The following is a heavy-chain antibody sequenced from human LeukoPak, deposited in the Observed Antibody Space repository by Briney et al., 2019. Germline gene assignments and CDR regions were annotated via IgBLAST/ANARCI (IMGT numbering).Heavy chain of an antibody. J-gene: IGHJ4*02. Sequence: SETLSLTCAVYGGSFSGYYWSWIRQTPGKGLEWIGEINHSGSTNYNPSLKSRGTISVDTSKNQFSLKMSSVTAADTAVYYCARGFRGDNFDYWGQGTLVTVSS. D-gene: IGHD7-27*01. CDR1: GGSFSGYY. CDR2: INHSGST. V-gene: IGHV4-34*01. CDR3: ARGFRGDNFDY.